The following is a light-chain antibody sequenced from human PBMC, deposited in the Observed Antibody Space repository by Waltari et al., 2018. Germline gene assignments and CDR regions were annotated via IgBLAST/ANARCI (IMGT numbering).Light chain of an antibody. CDR1: SSTIGSNT. CDR3: AAWDDSLNGPV. V-gene: IGLV1-44*01. CDR2: RNN. Sequence: QSVLTQPPSASGTPGQRVTISCSGSSSTIGSNTVHWYQQLPGTAPQLLIYRNNQRPSGVPDRFSGSKSGTSASLAISGLQSEDEADYYCAAWDDSLNGPVFGGGTKLTVL. J-gene: IGLJ3*02.